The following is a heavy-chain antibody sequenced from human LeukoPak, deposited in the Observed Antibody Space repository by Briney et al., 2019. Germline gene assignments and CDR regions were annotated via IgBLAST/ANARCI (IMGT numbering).Heavy chain of an antibody. Sequence: SETLSLTCIVSDGSITSNSYFWGWIRQPPGKGLEWIGSIYYSGSTYYNPSLKSRVTISVDTSKKQFSLKLSSVTAADTAVYYCARVQLTSSGYYSEFDYWGQGTLVTVSS. CDR1: DGSITSNSYF. D-gene: IGHD3-22*01. CDR3: ARVQLTSSGYYSEFDY. CDR2: IYYSGST. V-gene: IGHV4-39*07. J-gene: IGHJ4*02.